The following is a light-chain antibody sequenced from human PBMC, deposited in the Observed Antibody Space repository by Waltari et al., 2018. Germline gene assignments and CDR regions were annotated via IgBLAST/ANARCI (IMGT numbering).Light chain of an antibody. CDR3: QDYNTYT. CDR2: KES. Sequence: DIQMTQSPSTLSASVGDRVTITCRASQRISPWLAWLQQKPGKAPKLLIYKESILQSGVPSRFSGSGAGTEYTLTISSLQPDDLATYYCQDYNTYTFGQGTKVGIK. V-gene: IGKV1-5*03. J-gene: IGKJ1*01. CDR1: QRISPW.